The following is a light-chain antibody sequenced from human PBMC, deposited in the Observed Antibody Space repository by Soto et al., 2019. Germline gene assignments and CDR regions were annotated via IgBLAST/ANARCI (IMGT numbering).Light chain of an antibody. CDR3: SSYAGSSTFVV. CDR1: SSDVGGYNY. Sequence: QSALTQPPSASGSPGQSVTISCTGTSSDVGGYNYVSWYQQHPGKAPKLIISEVSKRPSGVPDRFSGSKSGNTASLTVSGLQAEDEADYYCSSYAGSSTFVVFGGGTKLTVL. V-gene: IGLV2-8*01. J-gene: IGLJ2*01. CDR2: EVS.